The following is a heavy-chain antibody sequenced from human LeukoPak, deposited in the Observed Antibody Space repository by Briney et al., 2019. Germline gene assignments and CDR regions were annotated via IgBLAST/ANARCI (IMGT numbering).Heavy chain of an antibody. CDR2: INHSGST. D-gene: IGHD5-12*01. J-gene: IGHJ4*02. CDR3: ARRDSGYGIDY. CDR1: GGSCRGYY. Sequence: SDTLSLTYADHGGSCRGYYWSWIRQPPGKGLEWIGEINHSGSTNYNPSLKSRVTISVDTSKNQFSLKLSSVTAADTAVYYCARRDSGYGIDYWGQGTLVTVSS. V-gene: IGHV4-34*01.